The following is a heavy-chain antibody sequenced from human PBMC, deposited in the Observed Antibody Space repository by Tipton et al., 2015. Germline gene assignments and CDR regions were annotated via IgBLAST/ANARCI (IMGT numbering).Heavy chain of an antibody. V-gene: IGHV4-38-2*01. Sequence: TLSLTCAVSAYSISSDYYWGWIRQPPGKGLEWIGSISHSGNTYYNPSLKSRVTIPVDTSKNQFSLKLSSVTAADTAVYYCARVATLARLLLPAWYFDLWGRGTLVTVSS. CDR1: AYSISSDYY. CDR3: ARVATLARLLLPAWYFDL. D-gene: IGHD2-15*01. J-gene: IGHJ2*01. CDR2: ISHSGNT.